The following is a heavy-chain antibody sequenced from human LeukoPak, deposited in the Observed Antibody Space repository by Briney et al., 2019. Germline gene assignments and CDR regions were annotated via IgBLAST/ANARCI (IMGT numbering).Heavy chain of an antibody. CDR2: IYTSGST. D-gene: IGHD3-3*01. CDR1: GDSISTYY. CDR3: ARHSSGLDAFDM. Sequence: SETLSLTCTVSGDSISTYYLSWIRQPPGKGLEWIGYIYTSGSTSYNPSLKSRVTISVGTPKNQFSLKLRSVTAADTAVYYCARHSSGLDAFDMWGQGTMVTVSS. V-gene: IGHV4-4*09. J-gene: IGHJ3*02.